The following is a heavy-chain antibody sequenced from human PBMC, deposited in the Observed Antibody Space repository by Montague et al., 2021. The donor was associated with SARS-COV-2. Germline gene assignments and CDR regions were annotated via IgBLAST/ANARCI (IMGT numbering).Heavy chain of an antibody. CDR3: AKGPRHDVASGLDH. J-gene: IGHJ4*02. D-gene: IGHD6-13*01. CDR1: GFTFDEHA. CDR2: ISWNSGSL. Sequence: SLRLSCAASGFTFDEHAMFWFRQAPGKGLEWVSGISWNSGSLGYADSLKGRFTVSRDNAKNSLYLQMNSLRPDDTALYYCAKGPRHDVASGLDHWGQGTLVTVSS. V-gene: IGHV3-9*01.